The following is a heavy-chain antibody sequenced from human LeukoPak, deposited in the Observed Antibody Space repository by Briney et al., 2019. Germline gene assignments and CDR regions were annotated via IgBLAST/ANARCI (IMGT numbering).Heavy chain of an antibody. Sequence: PSETLSLTCAVSGVSISSGGYSWRWVRQPPGKGLEWIGYIYHSGSTYYNPSLKSRVTISVDRSKNQFSLKLSSVTAADTAVYYCARASSWGYFDYWGQGTLVTVSS. D-gene: IGHD3-16*01. J-gene: IGHJ4*02. CDR3: ARASSWGYFDY. CDR1: GVSISSGGYS. V-gene: IGHV4-30-2*01. CDR2: IYHSGST.